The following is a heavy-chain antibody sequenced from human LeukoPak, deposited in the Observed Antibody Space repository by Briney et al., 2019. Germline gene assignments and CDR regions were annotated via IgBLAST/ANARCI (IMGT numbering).Heavy chain of an antibody. Sequence: SETLSLTCTVSSGSINSDTYYWTWIRQPAGQGLEWIGRIYTTGSPSYNPSLKSRVTISIDTSKNQFSLKLNSVSAADTAVYYCARDRGMTTARGVPSWFDPWGQGTLVTVSS. CDR2: IYTTGSP. J-gene: IGHJ5*02. V-gene: IGHV4-61*02. CDR1: SGSINSDTYY. D-gene: IGHD3-10*01. CDR3: ARDRGMTTARGVPSWFDP.